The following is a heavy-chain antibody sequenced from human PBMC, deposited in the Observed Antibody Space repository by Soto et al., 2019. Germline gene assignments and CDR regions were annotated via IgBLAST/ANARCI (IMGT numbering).Heavy chain of an antibody. CDR1: GGSISSEGYY. D-gene: IGHD3-9*01. Sequence: QVQLQESGPGLVKPSQTLSLTCTLSGGSISSEGYYWTWIRQHPGKGLEWIGDFYYSGTTSYNPSRKSRLTISVDTSNNQFPLRLSSVTAADTAMYYCARRHDILTGSDSFDVWGRGTMVTVSS. J-gene: IGHJ3*01. CDR2: FYYSGTT. V-gene: IGHV4-31*03. CDR3: ARRHDILTGSDSFDV.